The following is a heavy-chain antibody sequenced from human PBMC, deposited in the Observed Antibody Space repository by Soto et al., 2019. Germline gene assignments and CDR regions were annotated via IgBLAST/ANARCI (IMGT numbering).Heavy chain of an antibody. J-gene: IGHJ6*03. D-gene: IGHD1-26*01. CDR2: INHSGST. CDR1: GGSFSGYY. CDR3: ARGRGRLKANLGRYYYYYMDV. V-gene: IGHV4-34*01. Sequence: SETLSLTCAVYGGSFSGYYWSWIRQPPGKGLEWIGEINHSGSTNYNPSLKSRVTISVDTSKNQFSLKLSSVTAADTAVYYCARGRGRLKANLGRYYYYYMDVWGKGTTVT.